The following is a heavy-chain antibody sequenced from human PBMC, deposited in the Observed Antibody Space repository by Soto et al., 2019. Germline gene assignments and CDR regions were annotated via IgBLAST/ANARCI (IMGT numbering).Heavy chain of an antibody. V-gene: IGHV3-23*01. CDR3: AKGTVPAAIRRDYFDY. D-gene: IGHD2-2*02. J-gene: IGHJ4*02. CDR1: GFTFSTYA. Sequence: PGGSLRLSCAASGFTFSTYAMSWVRQAPGKGLEWVSAISGSGDSTYYADSVKGRFTISRDNSKNTLYLQMNSLRAEDTAVYYCAKGTVPAAIRRDYFDYWGQGTMFTVCS. CDR2: ISGSGDST.